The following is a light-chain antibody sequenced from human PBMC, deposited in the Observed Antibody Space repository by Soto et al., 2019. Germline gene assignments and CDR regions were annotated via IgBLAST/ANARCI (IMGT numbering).Light chain of an antibody. V-gene: IGLV2-14*01. CDR2: EVS. J-gene: IGLJ1*01. CDR3: SSYTTGSTYV. Sequence: QSVLTQPASVSGSPGQSITISCTGTSSDVGGYNYVSWYQQHPGKAPKLMIYEVSNRPSGVSNRFSGSKSGNTASLTISGLQAEDEADYYCSSYTTGSTYVFGTATKLTVL. CDR1: SSDVGGYNY.